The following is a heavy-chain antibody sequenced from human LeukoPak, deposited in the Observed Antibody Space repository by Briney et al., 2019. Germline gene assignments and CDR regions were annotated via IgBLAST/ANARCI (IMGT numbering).Heavy chain of an antibody. J-gene: IGHJ4*02. CDR2: INWVGDTS. D-gene: IGHD4-17*01. V-gene: IGHV3-43D*03. CDR3: AKDRQYGDYGGGDFFDS. CDR1: GFTFDDYA. Sequence: GGSLRLSCAASGFTFDDYAMHWVRQAPGKGLQWISSINWVGDTSSYADSVKGRITVSRDNTKGSLYLQMHSLRSEDTALYYCAKDRQYGDYGGGDFFDSWGQGTLVTVSS.